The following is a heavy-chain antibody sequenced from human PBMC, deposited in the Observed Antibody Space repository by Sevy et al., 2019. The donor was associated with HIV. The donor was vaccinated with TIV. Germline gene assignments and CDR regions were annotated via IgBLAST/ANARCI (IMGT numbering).Heavy chain of an antibody. Sequence: GGSLRLSCAASGFIFSDYDMNWVRQAPGKGLEWISVISSRSSYIKYADSLKGRVTISRDNANNSLLLQLNSLRAEDTAVYYCARGVDYFGIGGLDYWGQGALVTVSS. CDR1: GFIFSDYD. CDR3: ARGVDYFGIGGLDY. J-gene: IGHJ4*02. CDR2: ISSRSSYI. D-gene: IGHD1-26*01. V-gene: IGHV3-21*05.